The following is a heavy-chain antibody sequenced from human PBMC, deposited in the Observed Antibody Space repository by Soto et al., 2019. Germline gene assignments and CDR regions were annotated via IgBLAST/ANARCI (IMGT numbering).Heavy chain of an antibody. CDR3: AAGTLGAVWTPLDD. Sequence: SETLSLTCVVSGGSFSDNYWTWIRQVPGKGLEWIGYVYYSGSTNYNPSLKSRVTISVDASKQQFSLKLTSVTAADTALYYCAAGTLGAVWTPLDDWGQGILVTVS. J-gene: IGHJ4*02. D-gene: IGHD3-16*01. CDR2: VYYSGST. CDR1: GGSFSDNY. V-gene: IGHV4-59*12.